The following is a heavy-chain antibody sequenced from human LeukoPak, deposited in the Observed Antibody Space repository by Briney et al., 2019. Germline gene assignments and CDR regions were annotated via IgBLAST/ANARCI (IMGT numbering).Heavy chain of an antibody. CDR2: INHSGST. CDR3: ARRARGYSYGGKGYFDY. V-gene: IGHV4-34*01. J-gene: IGHJ4*02. Sequence: SETLSLTCAVYGGSFSGYYWSWIRQPPGKGLEWIGEINHSGSTNYNPSLKSRVTISVDTSKNQFSLKLGSVTAADTAVYYCARRARGYSYGGKGYFDYWGQGTLVTVSS. CDR1: GGSFSGYY. D-gene: IGHD5-18*01.